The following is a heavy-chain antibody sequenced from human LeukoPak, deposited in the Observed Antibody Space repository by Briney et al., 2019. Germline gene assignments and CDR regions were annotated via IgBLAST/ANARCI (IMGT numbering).Heavy chain of an antibody. J-gene: IGHJ4*02. CDR3: AAAQNFPVYCSGGSCSYYFDY. CDR2: IVVGSGNT. CDR1: GFTFTSSA. V-gene: IGHV1-58*02. Sequence: VASVKVSCKASGFTFTSSAMQWVRQARGQRLEWVGWIVVGSGNTNYAQKFQERVTITRDMSTSTAYMERSSLRSEDTAVYYCAAAQNFPVYCSGGSCSYYFDYWGQGTLVTVSS. D-gene: IGHD2-15*01.